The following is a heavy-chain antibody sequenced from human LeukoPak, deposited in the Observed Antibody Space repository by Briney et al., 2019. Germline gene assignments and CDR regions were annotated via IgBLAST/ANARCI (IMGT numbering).Heavy chain of an antibody. CDR3: AGGRNYPPY. D-gene: IGHD1-7*01. V-gene: IGHV3-7*04. J-gene: IGHJ4*02. Sequence: PGGSLRLSCAVSGFTASGFTFSRNSMSWVRQAPGKGLDWVASIREDGSEKYYVDSVKGRFTISRDNAKNSLYLQMDSLRDEDTAVYFCAGGRNYPPYWGQGTLVTVSS. CDR1: GFTFSRNS. CDR2: IREDGSEK.